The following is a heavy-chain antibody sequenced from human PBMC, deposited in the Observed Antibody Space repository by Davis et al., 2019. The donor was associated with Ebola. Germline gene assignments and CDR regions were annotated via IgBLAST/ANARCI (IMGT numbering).Heavy chain of an antibody. Sequence: MPSETLSLTCTVAGGSISNSYWSWIRQPPGKGLEWIGYIYYTGATNYSPSLKSRVTISVDMSKSQISLKLTSVTAADTAVYYCASHVGGVYRSTWYYFEYWGQGILASVSS. J-gene: IGHJ4*02. D-gene: IGHD3-16*01. CDR1: GGSISNSY. V-gene: IGHV4-59*08. CDR3: ASHVGGVYRSTWYYFEY. CDR2: IYYTGAT.